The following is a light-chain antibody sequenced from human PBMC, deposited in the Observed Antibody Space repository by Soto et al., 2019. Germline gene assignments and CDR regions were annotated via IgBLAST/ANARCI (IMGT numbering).Light chain of an antibody. Sequence: DIQMTQSPSSLSASVGDRVTLTCRASQSITNYLNWYQQKPGKAPKLLIYAASRLQSGVPSRFSGSGSGTDFTLTISSLQPEDFASYYCQQNYSTPITFGQGTRLDIK. CDR1: QSITNY. CDR3: QQNYSTPIT. V-gene: IGKV1-39*01. CDR2: AAS. J-gene: IGKJ5*01.